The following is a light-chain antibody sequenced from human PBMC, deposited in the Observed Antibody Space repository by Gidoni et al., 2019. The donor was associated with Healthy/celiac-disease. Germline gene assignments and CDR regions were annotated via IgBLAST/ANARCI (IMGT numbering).Light chain of an antibody. CDR3: QPSYSAPRT. CDR1: QSISSY. Sequence: DIQMTQSPSSLSASVGDRVTITCRASQSISSYLTWYQQKPGKAPKLLIYAASSLQRGVPPRFSDSGSETAFTHPLSSLQPKDCATFFCQPSYSAPRTFGQGTKVEIK. J-gene: IGKJ1*01. CDR2: AAS. V-gene: IGKV1-39*01.